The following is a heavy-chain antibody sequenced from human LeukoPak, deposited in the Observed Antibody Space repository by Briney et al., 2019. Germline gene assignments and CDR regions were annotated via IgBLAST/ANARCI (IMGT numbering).Heavy chain of an antibody. D-gene: IGHD1-1*01. CDR2: IIPIFGTA. Sequence: SVKVSCKASGGTFSSYAISWVRQAPGQGLEWMGGIIPIFGTANYAQKFQGRVTITTDESTSTAYMELSSLRSEDTAVYYCARAAGVLEPTVAPYYYYYMDVWGKGTTVTVSS. CDR1: GGTFSSYA. CDR3: ARAAGVLEPTVAPYYYYYMDV. J-gene: IGHJ6*03. V-gene: IGHV1-69*05.